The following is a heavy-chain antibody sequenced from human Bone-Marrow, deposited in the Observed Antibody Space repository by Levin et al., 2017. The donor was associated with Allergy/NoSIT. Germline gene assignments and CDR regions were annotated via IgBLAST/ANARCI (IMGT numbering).Heavy chain of an antibody. CDR3: ATGAGSRYCSGGSCSDPWYFDL. J-gene: IGHJ2*01. V-gene: IGHV3-21*01. Sequence: GESLKISCAASGFTFSSYSMNWVRQAPGKGLEWVSSISSSSSYIYYADSVKGRFTISRDNAKNSLYLQMNSLRAEDTAVYYCATGAGSRYCSGGSCSDPWYFDLWGRGTLVTVSS. CDR2: ISSSSSYI. CDR1: GFTFSSYS. D-gene: IGHD2-15*01.